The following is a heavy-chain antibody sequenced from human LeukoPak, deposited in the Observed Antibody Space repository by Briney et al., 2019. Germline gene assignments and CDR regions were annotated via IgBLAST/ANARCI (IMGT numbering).Heavy chain of an antibody. V-gene: IGHV3-7*01. J-gene: IGHJ4*02. CDR3: ARVQGSSGPGIFEY. Sequence: GWSLRLSCAASGFTFSNYWMSWVRQAPGKGLEWVANIKQDGSEKFYVDSVKGRLTISRDNAKNSLYLQMNSLRVEDTAVYYCARVQGSSGPGIFEYWGQGTLVTVSS. CDR2: IKQDGSEK. CDR1: GFTFSNYW. D-gene: IGHD6-19*01.